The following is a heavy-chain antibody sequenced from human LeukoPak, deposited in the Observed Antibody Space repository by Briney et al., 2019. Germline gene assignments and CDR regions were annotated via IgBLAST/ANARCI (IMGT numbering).Heavy chain of an antibody. CDR1: GFTFSSYA. J-gene: IGHJ3*02. Sequence: GGSLRLSCAASGFTFSSYAMHWVRQAPGKGLEWVAVISYDGSNKYYADSVKGRFTISRDNSKNTLYLQMNSLRAEDTAVYYRARGGAKWWRPSDAFDIWGQGTMVTVSS. D-gene: IGHD2-15*01. V-gene: IGHV3-30-3*01. CDR3: ARGGAKWWRPSDAFDI. CDR2: ISYDGSNK.